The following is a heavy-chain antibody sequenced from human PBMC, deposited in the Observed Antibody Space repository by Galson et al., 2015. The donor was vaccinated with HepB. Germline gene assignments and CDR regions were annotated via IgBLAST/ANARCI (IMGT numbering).Heavy chain of an antibody. D-gene: IGHD2/OR15-2a*01. J-gene: IGHJ4*02. CDR3: TDFEVN. V-gene: IGHV3-30*04. Sequence: SLRLSCAASGFTFSHFGMHWVRQAPGKGLEWVAVITYDGSGKYYADSVKGRFTISRDNSKNTLYLQIDSLSAEDTAVYYCTDFEVNGGQGTLVTVSS. CDR2: ITYDGSGK. CDR1: GFTFSHFG.